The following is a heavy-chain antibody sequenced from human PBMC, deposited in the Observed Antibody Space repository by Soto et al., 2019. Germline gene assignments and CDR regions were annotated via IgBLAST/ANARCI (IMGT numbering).Heavy chain of an antibody. Sequence: ETLWITCEGSGGTVSSSSYYWGLIRKPPGKGLEWIGSIYYSGSTYYNPSLKSRVTISVDTSKNQFSLKLSSVTAADTAVYYCATDSLAVAGKFDYWGQGTLVTVSS. CDR3: ATDSLAVAGKFDY. J-gene: IGHJ4*02. V-gene: IGHV4-39*01. CDR1: GGTVSSSSYY. CDR2: IYYSGST. D-gene: IGHD6-19*01.